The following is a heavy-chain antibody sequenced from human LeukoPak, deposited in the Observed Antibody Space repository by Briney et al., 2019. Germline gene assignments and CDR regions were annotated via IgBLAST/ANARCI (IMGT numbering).Heavy chain of an antibody. CDR1: GGSITSYY. D-gene: IGHD1-26*01. J-gene: IGHJ4*02. CDR3: ARDKIVGATHFDY. CDR2: IYYSGST. Sequence: PSETLSLTCTVSGGSITSYYWTWIRQPPGKGLEWIGSIYYSGSTNYNPSLKSRVTISVDTSKNQFSLKLSSVTAADTAVYYCARDKIVGATHFDYWGQGALVTVSS. V-gene: IGHV4-59*01.